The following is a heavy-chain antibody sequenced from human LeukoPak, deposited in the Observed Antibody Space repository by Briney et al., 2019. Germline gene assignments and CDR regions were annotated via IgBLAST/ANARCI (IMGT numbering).Heavy chain of an antibody. CDR3: ARGRYYYDSSGYYPTDRRFFDY. J-gene: IGHJ4*02. CDR1: GGSFSGYY. Sequence: SETLSLTCAVYGGSFSGYYWSWIRQPPGKGLEWIGEINHSGSTNYNPSLKSRVTISVDTSKNQFSLKLSPVTAADTAVYYCARGRYYYDSSGYYPTDRRFFDYWGQGTLVTVSS. V-gene: IGHV4-34*01. CDR2: INHSGST. D-gene: IGHD3-22*01.